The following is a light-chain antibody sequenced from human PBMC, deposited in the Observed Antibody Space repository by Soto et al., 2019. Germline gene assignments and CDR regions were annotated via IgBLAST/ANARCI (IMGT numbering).Light chain of an antibody. V-gene: IGKV3-20*01. CDR1: QSVSSSY. J-gene: IGKJ4*01. Sequence: EIVLTQSPGTLSLSPGERATLSCRASQSVSSSYLAWYQQKPGQAPRLLIYGASSRAAGIPDRFSGSGSGTDFTLTIGSLELEEEAAYYCVLYSSSPLTFVPGSKV. CDR2: GAS. CDR3: VLYSSSPLT.